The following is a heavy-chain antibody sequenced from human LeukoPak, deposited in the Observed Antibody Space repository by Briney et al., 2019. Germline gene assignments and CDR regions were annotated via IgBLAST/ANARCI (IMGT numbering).Heavy chain of an antibody. V-gene: IGHV3-23*01. J-gene: IGHJ4*02. Sequence: GGSLRLSCAASGLTFSSYAMSWVRQAPGKGLEWVSTISGSGGSIWYADSVKGRFTISRDNSNNTLYLQMNSLRAEDTPAYYCAKDPHRWGQGTLVTVSS. CDR1: GLTFSSYA. CDR3: AKDPHR. CDR2: ISGSGGSI.